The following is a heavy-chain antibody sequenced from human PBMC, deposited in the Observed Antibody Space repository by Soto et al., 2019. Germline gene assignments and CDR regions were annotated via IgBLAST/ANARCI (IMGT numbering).Heavy chain of an antibody. D-gene: IGHD2-2*01. J-gene: IGHJ5*02. Sequence: EVPLVESGGGLIQPGGSLRLSCAASGFTLSANYMSWVRQAPGKGLEWVSVIYSDDSTYYADSVKGRFTISRDNSKNTLFLQMNSLRAEDTAVYYCARSYSTSLNWFDPWGQGTLVSVSS. CDR3: ARSYSTSLNWFDP. V-gene: IGHV3-53*01. CDR1: GFTLSANY. CDR2: IYSDDST.